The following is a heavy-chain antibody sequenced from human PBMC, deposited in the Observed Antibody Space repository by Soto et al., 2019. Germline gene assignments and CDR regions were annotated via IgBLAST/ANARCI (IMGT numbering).Heavy chain of an antibody. Sequence: SESLSHTCTISGGAISSYYWSWIRQPPGSGLERIGYIYYSGSTNYNPSLKSRVTISVDTSKNQFSLKLSSVTAADTAVYYCARLGVDTAMVLSGYYYYGMDVWGQGTTVTVS. CDR1: GGAISSYY. CDR3: ARLGVDTAMVLSGYYYYGMDV. D-gene: IGHD5-18*01. J-gene: IGHJ6*02. V-gene: IGHV4-59*08. CDR2: IYYSGST.